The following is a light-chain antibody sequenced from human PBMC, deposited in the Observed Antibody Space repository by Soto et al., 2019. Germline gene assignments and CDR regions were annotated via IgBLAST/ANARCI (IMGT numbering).Light chain of an antibody. V-gene: IGLV1-40*01. Sequence: QSVLTQPPSVSEALGQRVTSSCTGSSSNIGAGYDVHWYQQLPGTAPKLLIYGNSNRPSGVPDRFSGSKSGTSASLAITGLQAEDEADYYCQSYDSSLCGSVVFGGGTKLTVL. CDR1: SSNIGAGYD. CDR3: QSYDSSLCGSVV. J-gene: IGLJ2*01. CDR2: GNS.